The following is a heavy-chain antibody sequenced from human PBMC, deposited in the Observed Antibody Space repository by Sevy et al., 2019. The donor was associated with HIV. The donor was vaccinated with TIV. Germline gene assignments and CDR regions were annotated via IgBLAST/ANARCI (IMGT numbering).Heavy chain of an antibody. CDR2: LYYSGST. J-gene: IGHJ5*02. Sequence: SETLSLTCTVSYGSSSGYYWSWIRQPPGKGLEWIGYLYYSGSTNYSPSLKSRVTISVDTSQNQFSLKLSSVTAADTAVYYCAGGGTMNRDLWPFYYWFDPWGQGTLVTVSS. D-gene: IGHD3-10*01. V-gene: IGHV4-59*13. CDR3: AGGGTMNRDLWPFYYWFDP. CDR1: YGSSSGYY.